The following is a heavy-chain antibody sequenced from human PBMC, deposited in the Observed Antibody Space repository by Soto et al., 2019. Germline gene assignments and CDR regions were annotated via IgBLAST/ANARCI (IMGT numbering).Heavy chain of an antibody. V-gene: IGHV3-9*01. CDR2: ISWNSDIR. J-gene: IGHJ6*02. Sequence: EGQLVESGGGLVQPGRSLRLSCAASGFTFEDSVMHWVRQAPGKGLEWVSGISWNSDIRAYADSVKGRFTISTDNAKDSVYLQMSSLRAEDKVLYYCAKDMAHYDFWGNNERALDVWGQGTTVIVSS. CDR3: AKDMAHYDFWGNNERALDV. CDR1: GFTFEDSV. D-gene: IGHD3-3*01.